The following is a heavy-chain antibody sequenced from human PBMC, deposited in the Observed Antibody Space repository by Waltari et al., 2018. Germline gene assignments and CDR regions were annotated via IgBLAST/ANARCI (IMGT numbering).Heavy chain of an antibody. Sequence: MPGKGLEWMGIIYPGDSDTRYSPSFQGQVTISADKSISTAYLQWSSLKASDTAMYYCARHTSRFWSGYYPDYWGQGTLVTVSS. J-gene: IGHJ4*02. V-gene: IGHV5-51*01. CDR3: ARHTSRFWSGYYPDY. D-gene: IGHD3-3*01. CDR2: IYPGDSDT.